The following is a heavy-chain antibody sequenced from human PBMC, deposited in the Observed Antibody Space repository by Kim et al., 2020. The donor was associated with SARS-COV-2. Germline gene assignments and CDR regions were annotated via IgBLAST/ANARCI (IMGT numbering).Heavy chain of an antibody. CDR3: AILNIGYSSSWYPWFDP. J-gene: IGHJ5*02. V-gene: IGHV3-9*01. CDR1: GFTFDDYA. Sequence: GGSLRLSCAASGFTFDDYAMHWVRQAPGKGLEWVSGISWNSGSIGYADSVKGRFTISRDNAKNSLYLQMNSLRAEDTALYYCAILNIGYSSSWYPWFDPWGQGTLVTVAS. D-gene: IGHD6-13*01. CDR2: ISWNSGSI.